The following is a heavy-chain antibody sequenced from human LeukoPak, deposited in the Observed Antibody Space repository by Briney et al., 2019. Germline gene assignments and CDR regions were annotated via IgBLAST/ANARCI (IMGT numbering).Heavy chain of an antibody. V-gene: IGHV1-18*01. CDR1: GYTFTSYG. D-gene: IGHD3-16*01. Sequence: ASVKVSCKASGYTFTSYGISWVRQAPGQGPEWMGWISAYNGNTNYAQKLQGRVTMTTDTSTSTAYMELRSLRSDDTAVYYCARDWMYSAFTFYYYYGMDVWGQGTTVTVSS. J-gene: IGHJ6*02. CDR3: ARDWMYSAFTFYYYYGMDV. CDR2: ISAYNGNT.